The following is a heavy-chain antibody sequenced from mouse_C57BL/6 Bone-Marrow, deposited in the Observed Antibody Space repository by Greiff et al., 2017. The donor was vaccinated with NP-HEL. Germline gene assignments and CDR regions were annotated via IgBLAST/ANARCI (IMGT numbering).Heavy chain of an antibody. J-gene: IGHJ4*01. V-gene: IGHV5-9-1*02. Sequence: EVQLVESGAGLVKPGGSLKLSCAASGFTFSSYAMSWVRQTPEKRLEWVAYISSGGDYIYYADTVKGRFTISRDNARNTLYLQMSSLKSEDTAMYYCTRGGYRLDAMDYWGQGTSVTVSS. CDR3: TRGGYRLDAMDY. CDR1: GFTFSSYA. D-gene: IGHD2-14*01. CDR2: ISSGGDYI.